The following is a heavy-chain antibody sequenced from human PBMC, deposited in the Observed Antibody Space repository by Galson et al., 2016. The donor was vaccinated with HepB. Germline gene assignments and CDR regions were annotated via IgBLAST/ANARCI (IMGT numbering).Heavy chain of an antibody. J-gene: IGHJ6*02. D-gene: IGHD2-15*01. CDR2: TYYRSKWFN. Sequence: CAISGDSVSNNNAAWHWIRQSPSRGLEWLGKTYYRSKWFNDYAGSVKSRITINPDTSKNQFSLQLNSVTPEDTAVYYCTRLVAANGYYGMDVWGQGTTVIVSS. CDR1: GDSVSNNNAA. V-gene: IGHV6-1*01. CDR3: TRLVAANGYYGMDV.